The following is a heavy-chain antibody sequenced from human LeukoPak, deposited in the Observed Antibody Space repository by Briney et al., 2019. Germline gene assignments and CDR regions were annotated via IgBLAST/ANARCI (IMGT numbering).Heavy chain of an antibody. CDR2: INPNSGGT. D-gene: IGHD4-17*01. CDR3: ARDPSVTTVTTKGFDY. J-gene: IGHJ4*02. CDR1: GYTFTGYY. V-gene: IGHV1-2*02. Sequence: GASVKVSCKASGYTFTGYYLHWVRQAPGQELEWMGWINPNSGGTNYAQKFQGRVTMTRDTSISTAYMELSRLRSDDTAVYYCARDPSVTTVTTKGFDYWGQGTLVTVSS.